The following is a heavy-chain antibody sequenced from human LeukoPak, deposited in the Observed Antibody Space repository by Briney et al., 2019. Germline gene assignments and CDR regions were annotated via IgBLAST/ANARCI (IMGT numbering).Heavy chain of an antibody. V-gene: IGHV4-59*01. CDR3: AREGLGYYGSFDI. D-gene: IGHD3-10*01. CDR1: GGSISSYY. J-gene: IGHJ3*02. Sequence: PSETLSLTCTVSGGSISSYYWSWIRQPPGKGLEWIGYIYYSGSTNYNPSLKSRVTISVDTSKNQFSLKLSSVTAADTAVYYCAREGLGYYGSFDIWGQGTMVTVSS. CDR2: IYYSGST.